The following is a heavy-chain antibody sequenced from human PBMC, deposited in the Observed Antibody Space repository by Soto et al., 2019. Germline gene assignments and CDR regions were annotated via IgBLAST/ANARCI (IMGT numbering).Heavy chain of an antibody. Sequence: QVQLVQSGAEVKKPGSSVKVSCKASGGTFSSYAISWVRQAPGQGLEWMGGIIPIFGTANYAQKVQGRVTLTADESTSTAYMELSSLRSEDTPVYYCPRPLSTYCSGGSSGPPGYYYGMDVWHQGTTVTVSS. CDR1: GGTFSSYA. CDR3: PRPLSTYCSGGSSGPPGYYYGMDV. J-gene: IGHJ6*02. CDR2: IIPIFGTA. V-gene: IGHV1-69*12. D-gene: IGHD2-15*01.